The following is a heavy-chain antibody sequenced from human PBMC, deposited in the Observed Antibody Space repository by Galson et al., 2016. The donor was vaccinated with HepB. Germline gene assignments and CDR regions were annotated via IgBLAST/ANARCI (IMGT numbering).Heavy chain of an antibody. CDR3: ARGRYYGMDV. CDR1: GYTFTNYN. CDR2: INPSAGST. J-gene: IGHJ6*02. V-gene: IGHV1-46*03. Sequence: SVKVSCKASGYTFTNYNMHWVRQAPGQGLEWMGIINPSAGSTSYAQKFQGRVTMTRDTSASTVYMELSSLRTEDTAVYYCARGRYYGMDVWGQGATVTVSS.